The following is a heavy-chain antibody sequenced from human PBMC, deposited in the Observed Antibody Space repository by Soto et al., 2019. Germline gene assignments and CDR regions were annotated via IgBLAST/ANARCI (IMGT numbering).Heavy chain of an antibody. CDR1: GDTFNFYS. Sequence: SVKVSCKASGDTFNFYSINWVRQAPGLGLEWMGRVNPIVSMSNYAQKFQGRVTMTADTAYMELSSLRSEDTAIYYCASSYGSGYRAFDFWGQGTLVTVSS. CDR3: ASSYGSGYRAFDF. D-gene: IGHD3-10*01. V-gene: IGHV1-69*02. CDR2: VNPIVSMS. J-gene: IGHJ4*02.